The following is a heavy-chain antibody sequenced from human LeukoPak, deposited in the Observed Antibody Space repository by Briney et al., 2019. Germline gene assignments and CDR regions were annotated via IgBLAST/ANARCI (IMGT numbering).Heavy chain of an antibody. CDR1: GGSISSSSYY. D-gene: IGHD3-10*01. Sequence: SETLSLTCTVSGGSISSSSYYRGWIRQSPGKGLEWIGSISYNGRTYHDPSLKSRVTISVDTSKNQFSLRLSSVTAADTAVYYCVREGWAMVRGVDYQYYYMDVWGKGTTVTVSS. CDR2: ISYNGRT. CDR3: VREGWAMVRGVDYQYYYMDV. V-gene: IGHV4-39*07. J-gene: IGHJ6*03.